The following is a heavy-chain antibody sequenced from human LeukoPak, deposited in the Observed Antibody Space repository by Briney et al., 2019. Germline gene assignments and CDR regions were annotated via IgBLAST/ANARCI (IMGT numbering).Heavy chain of an antibody. CDR1: GFIFSSYA. V-gene: IGHV3-64D*06. CDR3: VRSSGSMDV. Sequence: GGSLRLSCSASGFIFSSYAMYWVRQAPGKGLEYVSAISNNGGTTYYADSVKGRFTISRDNSKNTLYLQMSSLRPEDTAVYYCVRSSGSMDVWGQGTTVIVSS. CDR2: ISNNGGTT. D-gene: IGHD3-10*01. J-gene: IGHJ6*02.